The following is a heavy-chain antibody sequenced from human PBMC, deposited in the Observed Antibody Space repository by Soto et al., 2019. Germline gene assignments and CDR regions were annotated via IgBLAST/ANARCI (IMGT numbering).Heavy chain of an antibody. Sequence: SETLSLTCTVSCGSISRYYWRCIRQPPGKGLEWIGYIYYRGSTNYNPSLKIRVTISVDTSKNQFSLKLSSVTAADTAVYYCARYGSGSYYKVIDYWGQGTLVTVSS. J-gene: IGHJ4*02. CDR1: CGSISRYY. V-gene: IGHV4-59*01. CDR3: ARYGSGSYYKVIDY. CDR2: IYYRGST. D-gene: IGHD3-10*01.